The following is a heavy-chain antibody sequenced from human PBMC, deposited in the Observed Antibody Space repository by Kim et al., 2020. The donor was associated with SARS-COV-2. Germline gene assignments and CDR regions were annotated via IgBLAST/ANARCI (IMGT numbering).Heavy chain of an antibody. Sequence: GGSLRLSCAASGFTFSSYGMHWVRQAPGKGLEWVAVIWYDGSNKYYADSVKGRFTISRDNSKNTLYLQMNSLRAEDTAVYYCARGAGIRAYYYGMDVWGQGTTVTVSS. J-gene: IGHJ6*02. CDR2: IWYDGSNK. V-gene: IGHV3-33*01. D-gene: IGHD3-10*01. CDR1: GFTFSSYG. CDR3: ARGAGIRAYYYGMDV.